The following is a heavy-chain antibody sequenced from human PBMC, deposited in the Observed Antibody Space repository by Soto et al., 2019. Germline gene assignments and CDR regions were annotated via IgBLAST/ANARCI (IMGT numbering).Heavy chain of an antibody. CDR3: AKDRRDSSSWYIPAG. CDR2: ISYDGSNK. J-gene: IGHJ4*02. V-gene: IGHV3-30*18. CDR1: GFTFSSYG. D-gene: IGHD6-13*01. Sequence: QVQLVESGGGVVQPGRSLRLSCAASGFTFSSYGMHWVRQAPGKGLEWVAVISYDGSNKYYADSVKGRFTISRDNSKNTLYLQMNSLRAEDTAVYYCAKDRRDSSSWYIPAGGGQGTLVTVSS.